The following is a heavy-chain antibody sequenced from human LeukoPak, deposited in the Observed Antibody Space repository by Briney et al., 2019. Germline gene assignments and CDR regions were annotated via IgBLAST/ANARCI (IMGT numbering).Heavy chain of an antibody. Sequence: TGGSLRLSCVASGFTFSSHWMSWVRQAPGKGLEWVANIKEDGSEKYYVDSVRGRFTISRDNAKNSLYLQMNSLRDEDTAMYYCARGGYYYDSSGSPGRVFDYWGQGSLVTVSS. CDR3: ARGGYYYDSSGSPGRVFDY. V-gene: IGHV3-7*02. CDR2: IKEDGSEK. J-gene: IGHJ4*02. D-gene: IGHD3-22*01. CDR1: GFTFSSHW.